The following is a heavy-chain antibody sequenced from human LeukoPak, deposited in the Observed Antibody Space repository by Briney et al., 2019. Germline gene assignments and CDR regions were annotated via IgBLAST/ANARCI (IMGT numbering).Heavy chain of an antibody. J-gene: IGHJ4*02. CDR2: VSGSAGRT. V-gene: IGHV3-23*01. CDR3: AQLPTPRWFGESPTFDY. D-gene: IGHD3-10*01. Sequence: GGSLRLACAASGFTFSSYAMSWVRQAPGKGLEWVSSVSGSAGRTYFADSVKGRFTISRDNSKNTLYLRMNSLRAEDSAVYYCAQLPTPRWFGESPTFDYWGQGTLVTVSS. CDR1: GFTFSSYA.